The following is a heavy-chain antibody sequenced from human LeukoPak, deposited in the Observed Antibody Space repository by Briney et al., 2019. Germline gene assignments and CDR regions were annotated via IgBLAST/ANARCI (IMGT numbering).Heavy chain of an antibody. Sequence: SETLSLTCAVFGGSFSDYYWTWIRQSPGKGLEWIGDINRSGRAVYNTSLKSRVIITVDTSKNQFSLKVNSVTAADTAVYYCARHKIVITMLGVHRWFDPWGQGTLVAVSS. V-gene: IGHV4-34*01. CDR1: GGSFSDYY. CDR2: INRSGRA. D-gene: IGHD3-3*01. CDR3: ARHKIVITMLGVHRWFDP. J-gene: IGHJ5*02.